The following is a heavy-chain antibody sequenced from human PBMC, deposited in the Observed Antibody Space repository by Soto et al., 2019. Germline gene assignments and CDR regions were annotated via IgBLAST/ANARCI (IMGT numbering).Heavy chain of an antibody. CDR2: ISSSSSYI. Sequence: GGSLRLSCAASGFTFSSYSMNWARQAPGKGLEWVSSISSSSSYIYYADSVKGRFTISRDNAKNSLYLQMNSLRAEDTAVYYCAIKATDSGYDGFDYWGQGTLVTVSS. V-gene: IGHV3-21*01. CDR3: AIKATDSGYDGFDY. CDR1: GFTFSSYS. J-gene: IGHJ4*02. D-gene: IGHD5-12*01.